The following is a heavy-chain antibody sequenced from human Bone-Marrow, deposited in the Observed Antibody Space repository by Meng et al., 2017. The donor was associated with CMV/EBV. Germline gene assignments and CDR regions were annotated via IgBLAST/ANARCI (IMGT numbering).Heavy chain of an antibody. D-gene: IGHD2-2*01. J-gene: IGHJ4*02. CDR3: ARSYCSSTSCYANLFDY. CDR1: GGSISSYY. V-gene: IGHV4-59*01. CDR2: IYYSGST. Sequence: SETLSLTCTVSGGSISSYYWSWIRQPPGKGLEWIGYIYYSGSTNYNPSLKSRVTISVDTSKNQFSLKLSSVTAADTAVYYCARSYCSSTSCYANLFDYWGQGTLVTVPS.